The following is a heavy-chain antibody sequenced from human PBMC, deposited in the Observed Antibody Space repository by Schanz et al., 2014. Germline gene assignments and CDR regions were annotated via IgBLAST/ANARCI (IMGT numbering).Heavy chain of an antibody. CDR3: VSQTGSPNY. CDR2: VSSRSDEI. J-gene: IGHJ4*02. Sequence: EVQLLESGGGLVQPGGSLRLSCSASTFTFDHYAMTWVRQAPGKGLEWVAAVSSRSDEIKYADSVRGRFTISRDNAKNSLYLEMNSLRAEDTAVYFCVSQTGSPNYWGQGTLVTVSS. V-gene: IGHV3-23*05. D-gene: IGHD6-13*01. CDR1: TFTFDHYA.